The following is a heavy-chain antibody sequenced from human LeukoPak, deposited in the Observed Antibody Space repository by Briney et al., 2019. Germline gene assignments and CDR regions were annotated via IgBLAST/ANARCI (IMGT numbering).Heavy chain of an antibody. Sequence: ASVKVSCKASGYTFTSYDINWVRQATGQGLEWMGWMNPNSGNTGYAQKFQGRVTMTRNTSISTAYMELSSLRSEDTAVYYCAREVQSYYDSSGYEYYYYYMDVWGKGTTVTISS. D-gene: IGHD3-22*01. CDR3: AREVQSYYDSSGYEYYYYYMDV. CDR2: MNPNSGNT. CDR1: GYTFTSYD. V-gene: IGHV1-8*01. J-gene: IGHJ6*03.